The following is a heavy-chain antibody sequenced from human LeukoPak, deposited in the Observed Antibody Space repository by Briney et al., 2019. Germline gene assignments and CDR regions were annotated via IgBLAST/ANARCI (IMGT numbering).Heavy chain of an antibody. D-gene: IGHD6-13*01. V-gene: IGHV3-30*04. CDR3: ANKQQLTSRGYFQH. J-gene: IGHJ1*01. CDR1: GFTFSSYA. CDR2: ISYDGSNK. Sequence: GRSLRLSCAASGFTFSSYAMHWVRQAPGKGLEWVAVISYDGSNKYYADSVKGRFTISRDNSKNTLYLQMNSLRAEDTAVYYCANKQQLTSRGYFQHWGQGTLVTVSS.